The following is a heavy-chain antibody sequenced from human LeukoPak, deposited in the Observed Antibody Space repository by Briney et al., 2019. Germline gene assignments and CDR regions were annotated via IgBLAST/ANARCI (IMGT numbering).Heavy chain of an antibody. CDR1: GFTFSSYA. Sequence: GGSLRLSCAASGFTFSSYAMHWVRQAPGKGLEYVSAISSNGGSTYYAISVKGRFTISRDNSKNTLYLQMGSLRAEDMAVYYCARDGVYCSGGSCYSVSAFDIWGQGTMVTVSS. J-gene: IGHJ3*02. CDR2: ISSNGGST. V-gene: IGHV3-64*01. D-gene: IGHD2-15*01. CDR3: ARDGVYCSGGSCYSVSAFDI.